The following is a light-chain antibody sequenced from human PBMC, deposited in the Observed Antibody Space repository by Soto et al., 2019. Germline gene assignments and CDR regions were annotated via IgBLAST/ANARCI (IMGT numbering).Light chain of an antibody. J-gene: IGKJ1*01. Sequence: ERMLTQSPGTRSLSPGKRATRSCRASQSISSSYLAWYQQRPGQAPRLLIYGASSRATGIPDRFSGSGSGTEFTLTISRLEPEDFAVYYCQQYGSSSWTFGQGTKVDIK. CDR1: QSISSSY. CDR3: QQYGSSSWT. V-gene: IGKV3-20*01. CDR2: GAS.